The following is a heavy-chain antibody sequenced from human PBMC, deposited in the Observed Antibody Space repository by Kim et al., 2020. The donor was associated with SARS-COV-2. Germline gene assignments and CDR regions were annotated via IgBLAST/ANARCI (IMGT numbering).Heavy chain of an antibody. Sequence: GGSLRLSCAASGFIFDESAMHWVRQAPGKGLEWVAGLTWNSASVAYAASVKGRFTISRDNAKSSLYLQMNSLRSEDTAFYYCTRRTTAGPFDPWGQGTMV. D-gene: IGHD6-13*01. CDR3: TRRTTAGPFDP. V-gene: IGHV3-9*01. CDR1: GFIFDESA. J-gene: IGHJ5*02. CDR2: LTWNSASV.